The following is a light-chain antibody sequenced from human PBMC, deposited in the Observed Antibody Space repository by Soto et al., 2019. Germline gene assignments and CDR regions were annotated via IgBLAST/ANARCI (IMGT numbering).Light chain of an antibody. V-gene: IGKV3-15*01. CDR3: QQYNNCPPIT. CDR2: DTS. Sequence: EIVLTQSPATLCLSPGERATLSCRASQSVSRNLAWYQQKPGQAPRLLIYDTSTRATGIPARFSGSGSGTGFTLTISSLQSEDFAVYYCQQYNNCPPITFGQVTPLEIK. CDR1: QSVSRN. J-gene: IGKJ5*01.